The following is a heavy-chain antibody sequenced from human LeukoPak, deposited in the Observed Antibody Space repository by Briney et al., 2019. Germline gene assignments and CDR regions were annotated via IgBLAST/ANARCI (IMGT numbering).Heavy chain of an antibody. V-gene: IGHV3-21*01. J-gene: IGHJ4*02. CDR3: ARFALKTPPTD. CDR1: GFTFSTYS. CDR2: ISSSSSYI. Sequence: GSLRLSCAASGFTFSTYSMNWVRQAPGKGLEWVSSISSSSSYIYYADSVKGRFTISRDNAKNSLYLQMNSLRAEDTAVYYCARFALKTPPTDWGQGTLVTVSS.